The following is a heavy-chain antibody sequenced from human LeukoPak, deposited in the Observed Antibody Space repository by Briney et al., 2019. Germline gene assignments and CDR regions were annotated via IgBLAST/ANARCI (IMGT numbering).Heavy chain of an antibody. V-gene: IGHV3-23*01. D-gene: IGHD3-9*01. Sequence: PGGSLRLSCAASGFTFNKYAMSWVRQTPGKGLEWVSSLTGSGHRTFYADSAMGRFTISRDNSKDTLYLQMNSLRAEDTAEYYCVKYRDDGTGYDAFDIWGQGTMLTVSS. CDR2: LTGSGHRT. J-gene: IGHJ3*02. CDR1: GFTFNKYA. CDR3: VKYRDDGTGYDAFDI.